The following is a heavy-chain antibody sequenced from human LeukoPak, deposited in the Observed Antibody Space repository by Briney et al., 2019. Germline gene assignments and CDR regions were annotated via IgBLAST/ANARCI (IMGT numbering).Heavy chain of an antibody. Sequence: GGSLRLSCAASGFNFNNYGMSWVRQAPEKGLDWVSSVSISGDNTYYSDSVKGRFTISRDNSKDTLDLLMSSLRAEDTAVYYCARGYSNYGYVFDIWGQGTMVTVSS. CDR2: VSISGDNT. CDR1: GFNFNNYG. CDR3: ARGYSNYGYVFDI. V-gene: IGHV3-23*01. D-gene: IGHD4-11*01. J-gene: IGHJ3*02.